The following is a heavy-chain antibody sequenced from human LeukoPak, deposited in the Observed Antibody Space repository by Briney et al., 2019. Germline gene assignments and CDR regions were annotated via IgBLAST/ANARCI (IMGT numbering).Heavy chain of an antibody. CDR2: INPNSGGT. Sequence: GASVKVSCKASGYTFTGYYMHWVRQAPGQGLEWMGWINPNSGGTNYAQKFQGRVTMTRGTSISTAYMELSRLRSDDTAVYYCARDFGRELLSFDYWGQGTLVTVSS. J-gene: IGHJ4*02. CDR1: GYTFTGYY. CDR3: ARDFGRELLSFDY. D-gene: IGHD1-7*01. V-gene: IGHV1-2*02.